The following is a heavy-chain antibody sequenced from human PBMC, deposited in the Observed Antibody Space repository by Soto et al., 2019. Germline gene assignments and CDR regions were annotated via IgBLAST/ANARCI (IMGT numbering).Heavy chain of an antibody. Sequence: QVQLVQSGAEVKKPGSSVKVACKASGGTFSSYAISGVRQAPGQGLEWMGGIIPIFGTANYAQKLQGRVTITADESTSTAYKELSRLRSEDTAVYYCERDPGGGYPNWGYYYGMDVWGQGTTVTVSS. D-gene: IGHD5-12*01. J-gene: IGHJ6*02. CDR3: ERDPGGGYPNWGYYYGMDV. CDR1: GGTFSSYA. V-gene: IGHV1-69*01. CDR2: IIPIFGTA.